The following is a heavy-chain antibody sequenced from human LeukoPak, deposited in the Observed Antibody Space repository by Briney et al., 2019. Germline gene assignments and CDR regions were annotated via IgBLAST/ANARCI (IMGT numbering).Heavy chain of an antibody. CDR2: INPDSGDT. CDR1: GYTFTGYY. CDR3: AREEGSYPESLDS. J-gene: IGHJ4*02. V-gene: IGHV1-2*02. Sequence: ASVKVSCKASGYTFTGYYMHWVRQAPGQGLEWMGWINPDSGDTTYAQKFQGRVTMTRDTSISTAYMELSRLTSDDTAVYYCAREEGSYPESLDSGGQGSLVTVSS. D-gene: IGHD1-26*01.